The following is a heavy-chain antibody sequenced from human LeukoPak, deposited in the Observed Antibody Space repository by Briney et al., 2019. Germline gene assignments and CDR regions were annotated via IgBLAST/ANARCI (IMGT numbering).Heavy chain of an antibody. V-gene: IGHV4-59*01. CDR3: ARGVLEGYYFDY. D-gene: IGHD2-8*02. Sequence: SETLSLTCTVSGGSISSYYWSWIRQPPGKGLEWIGYIYYSGSTNYNPSLKSRVTISVDTSKNQFSLKLSSVTAADTAVYYCARGVLEGYYFDYWGQGTLVTVSS. CDR1: GGSISSYY. J-gene: IGHJ4*02. CDR2: IYYSGST.